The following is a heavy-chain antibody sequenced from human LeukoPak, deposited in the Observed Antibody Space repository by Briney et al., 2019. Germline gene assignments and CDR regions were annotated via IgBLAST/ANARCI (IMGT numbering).Heavy chain of an antibody. CDR3: ARIRYCGGISCYYIDY. V-gene: IGHV1-2*02. CDR1: EYTFTGDY. J-gene: IGHJ4*02. CDR2: IDPNTVDS. D-gene: IGHD2-2*01. Sequence: ASVKGSCKASEYTFTGDYIHWVRQAPGQGLEWMGWIDPNTVDSNYVQKFQGRVTMTRDTSIRTAYMELSRLRSDDTAFYYCARIRYCGGISCYYIDYWGQGTLVTVSA.